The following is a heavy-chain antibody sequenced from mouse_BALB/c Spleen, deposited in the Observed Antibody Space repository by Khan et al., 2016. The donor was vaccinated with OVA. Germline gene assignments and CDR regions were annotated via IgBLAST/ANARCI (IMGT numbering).Heavy chain of an antibody. V-gene: IGHV5-17*02. Sequence: EVQLQESGGGLVQPGGSRKLSCAASGFTFSSFGMHWVRQAPKKGLEWVAYMSSGSSTIYYVDTVKGRFTISRDNPKNPLFLQMTSLRSEDTAMYSCARAGGNFHWYFDVWGAGTSVTVSS. CDR2: MSSGSSTI. CDR3: ARAGGNFHWYFDV. J-gene: IGHJ1*01. D-gene: IGHD2-1*01. CDR1: GFTFSSFG.